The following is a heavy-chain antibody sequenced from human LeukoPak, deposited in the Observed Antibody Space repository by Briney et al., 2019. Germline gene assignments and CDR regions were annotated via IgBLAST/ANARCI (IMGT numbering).Heavy chain of an antibody. J-gene: IGHJ4*02. V-gene: IGHV4-59*11. D-gene: IGHD2-21*02. CDR2: IYYTGST. Sequence: SETLSLTCTVSGGSISSHYWSWIRQPPGKRLEWIGYIYYTGSTKYNPSLKSRVTISLDRSKNQFSLKLISVTAADTAVYYCARGRCGGDCYSDWGQGTLVTVSS. CDR3: ARGRCGGDCYSD. CDR1: GGSISSHY.